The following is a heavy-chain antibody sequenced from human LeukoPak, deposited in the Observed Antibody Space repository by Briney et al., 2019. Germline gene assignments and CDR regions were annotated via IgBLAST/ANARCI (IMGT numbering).Heavy chain of an antibody. D-gene: IGHD2-2*01. CDR3: ARDSGSTSCLDV. J-gene: IGHJ6*04. V-gene: IGHV1-2*02. CDR2: SNPNSGGT. Sequence: ASVKVSCKASGYTFTGYYMHWVRQAPGQGLEWMGWSNPNSGGTNYAQKFQGRVTMTRDTSISTAYMELSSLRSDDTAVYYCARDSGSTSCLDVWGKGTTVTVSS. CDR1: GYTFTGYY.